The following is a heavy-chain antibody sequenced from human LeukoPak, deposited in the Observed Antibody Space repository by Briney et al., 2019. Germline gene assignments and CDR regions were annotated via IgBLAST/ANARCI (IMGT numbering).Heavy chain of an antibody. V-gene: IGHV1-3*01. D-gene: IGHD2-15*01. CDR3: ASAITRSGYCSGGSCRYLNYYYYGMDV. Sequence: ASVNVSCKASGYTFTSYAMHWVRQAPGQRLEWMGWINAGNGNTKYSQKFQGRVTITRDTSASTAYMELSSLRSEDTAVYYCASAITRSGYCSGGSCRYLNYYYYGMDVWGQGTTVTVSS. J-gene: IGHJ6*02. CDR1: GYTFTSYA. CDR2: INAGNGNT.